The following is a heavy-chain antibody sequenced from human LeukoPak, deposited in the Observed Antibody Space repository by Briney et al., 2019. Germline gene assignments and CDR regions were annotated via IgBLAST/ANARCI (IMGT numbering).Heavy chain of an antibody. CDR1: SWSFSGYY. J-gene: IGHJ4*02. CDR2: INHSGST. D-gene: IGHD3-22*01. Sequence: SETLSLPCAVYSWSFSGYYWSWIRQPPGKGLEWIGEINHSGSTNYNPSLKSRVTISVDTSKNQFSLKLSSVTAANTAVYYCARGRPVDSSGSHLGYWGQGTLVTVSS. CDR3: ARGRPVDSSGSHLGY. V-gene: IGHV4-34*01.